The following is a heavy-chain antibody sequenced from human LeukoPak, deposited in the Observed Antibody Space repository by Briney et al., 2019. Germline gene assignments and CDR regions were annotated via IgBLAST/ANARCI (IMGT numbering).Heavy chain of an antibody. V-gene: IGHV3-11*04. Sequence: PGGSLRLSCAASGFTFRDYYMGWIRQAPGKGLEWVSYISNSVRSRIYNADSVKGRFTISRDNTKNSLYLQMNSLRAEDTAVYYCARAFNDAFDIWGQGTMVTVSS. CDR2: ISNSVRSRI. J-gene: IGHJ3*02. CDR3: ARAFNDAFDI. CDR1: GFTFRDYY.